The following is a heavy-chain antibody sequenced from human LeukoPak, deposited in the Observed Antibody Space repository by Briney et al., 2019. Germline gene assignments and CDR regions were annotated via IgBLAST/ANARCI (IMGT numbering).Heavy chain of an antibody. Sequence: VASVKVSCKASGYTFTSYGISWVRQAPGQGLEWMGWISAYNGNTNYAQKLQGRVTMTTDTSTSTAYMELRSLRSDDTAVYYCARRSGYDILTGTGHYYYYMDVWGKGTTVTVSS. D-gene: IGHD3-9*01. CDR2: ISAYNGNT. CDR3: ARRSGYDILTGTGHYYYYMDV. V-gene: IGHV1-18*01. J-gene: IGHJ6*03. CDR1: GYTFTSYG.